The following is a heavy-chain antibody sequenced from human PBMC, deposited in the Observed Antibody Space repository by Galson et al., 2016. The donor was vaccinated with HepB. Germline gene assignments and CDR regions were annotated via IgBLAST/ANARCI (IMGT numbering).Heavy chain of an antibody. Sequence: SLRLSCAVSGFIFRNHQMHWIRQVPGKGLMWVARIEGDGTSPIYAPSVKGRFTISIDSAENTVYLQMNRLRAEDTALYYCARDLSGPDHWGQGTQVTVSP. CDR2: IEGDGTSP. CDR1: GFIFRNHQ. CDR3: ARDLSGPDH. J-gene: IGHJ4*02. V-gene: IGHV3-74*01.